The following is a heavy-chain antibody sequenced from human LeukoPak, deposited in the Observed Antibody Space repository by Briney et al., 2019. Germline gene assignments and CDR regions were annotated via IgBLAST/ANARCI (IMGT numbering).Heavy chain of an antibody. V-gene: IGHV3-23*01. CDR1: GFTFSNSA. Sequence: GGSLRLSCAASGFTFSNSAMSWVRQAPGRGLEWVSTLSGSGITTYYADSVKGRFTISRDNSKNTLYLQMNSLRAEDTAVYYCAKGIYSSGWSYFDYWGHGTLVTVSS. CDR3: AKGIYSSGWSYFDY. D-gene: IGHD6-19*01. CDR2: LSGSGITT. J-gene: IGHJ4*01.